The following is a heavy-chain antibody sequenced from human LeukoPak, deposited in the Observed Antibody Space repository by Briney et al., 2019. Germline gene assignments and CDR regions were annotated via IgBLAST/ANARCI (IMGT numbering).Heavy chain of an antibody. Sequence: PGGSLRLSCAASGFTFDDYAMHWVRQAPGKGLEGVSGISWNSGSIGYADSVKGRFTISRDNAKNSLYLQMNSLRAEDTALYYCAKGAYGPFDYWGQGTLVTVSS. CDR2: ISWNSGSI. J-gene: IGHJ4*02. D-gene: IGHD2-21*01. CDR1: GFTFDDYA. CDR3: AKGAYGPFDY. V-gene: IGHV3-9*01.